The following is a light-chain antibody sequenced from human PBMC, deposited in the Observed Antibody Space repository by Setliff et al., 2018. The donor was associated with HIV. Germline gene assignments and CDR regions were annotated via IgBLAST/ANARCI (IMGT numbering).Light chain of an antibody. CDR2: GNN. Sequence: QSALTQPPSVSGAPGQRVTISCTGSSSNIGAHYDVHWYQQLPGTAPKLLIYGNNNRPSGVPDRFSGSKSGTSASLAITGLQAEDEADYYCQSYDSSPSGYVFGTGTKVTVL. J-gene: IGLJ1*01. CDR1: SSNIGAHYD. V-gene: IGLV1-40*01. CDR3: QSYDSSPSGYV.